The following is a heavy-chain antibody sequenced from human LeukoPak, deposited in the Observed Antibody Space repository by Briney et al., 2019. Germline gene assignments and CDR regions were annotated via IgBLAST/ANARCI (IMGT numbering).Heavy chain of an antibody. V-gene: IGHV4-38-2*02. D-gene: IGHD4-11*01. CDR2: IYHSGTT. J-gene: IGHJ2*01. Sequence: SETLSLTCTVSGYSISSGYFWGWIRQSPGKGLEWIGSIYHSGTTYYNPSLKSRVTMSVDTSNNHFSLKLTSVTAADTAIYYCARPTIYSPRKWYFELWGRGTLVTVSS. CDR1: GYSISSGYF. CDR3: ARPTIYSPRKWYFEL.